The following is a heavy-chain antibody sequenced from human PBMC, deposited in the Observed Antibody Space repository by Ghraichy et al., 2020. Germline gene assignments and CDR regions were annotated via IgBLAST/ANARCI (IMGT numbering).Heavy chain of an antibody. Sequence: GESLNISCAASGFTVSNKYMSWVRQAPGKGLEWVSVLRSAGTTSYADSVKGRFTISRDDSKNMLYLQMTSLRAEDTAVYYCAREGHFDSSGYNDAFDMWGQGTMVTVSS. J-gene: IGHJ3*02. CDR1: GFTVSNKY. D-gene: IGHD3-22*01. CDR2: LRSAGTT. CDR3: AREGHFDSSGYNDAFDM. V-gene: IGHV3-53*01.